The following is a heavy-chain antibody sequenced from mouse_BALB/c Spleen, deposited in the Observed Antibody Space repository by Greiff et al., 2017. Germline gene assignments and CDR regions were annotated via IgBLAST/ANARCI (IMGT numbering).Heavy chain of an antibody. CDR1: GFTFSDYY. J-gene: IGHJ3*01. CDR3: ARDSSGFAY. Sequence: EVQVVESGGGLVKPGGSLKLSCAASGFTFSDYYMYWVRQTPEKRLEWVATISDGGSYTYYPDSVKGRFTISRDNAKNNLYLQMSSLKSEDTAMYYCARDSSGFAYWGQGTLVTVSA. V-gene: IGHV5-4*02. D-gene: IGHD3-1*01. CDR2: ISDGGSYT.